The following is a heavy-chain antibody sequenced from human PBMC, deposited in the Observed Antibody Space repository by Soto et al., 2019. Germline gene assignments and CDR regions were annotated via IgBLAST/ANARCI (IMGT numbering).Heavy chain of an antibody. V-gene: IGHV1-46*03. Sequence: ASVKVSCKASGYTFTSYDINWVRQATGQGLEWMGIINPSGGSTSYAQKFQGRVTMTRDTSTSTVYMELSSLRSEDTAVYYCARHLEDGSGPPYWGQGTLVTVSS. J-gene: IGHJ4*02. D-gene: IGHD3-10*01. CDR2: INPSGGST. CDR1: GYTFTSYD. CDR3: ARHLEDGSGPPY.